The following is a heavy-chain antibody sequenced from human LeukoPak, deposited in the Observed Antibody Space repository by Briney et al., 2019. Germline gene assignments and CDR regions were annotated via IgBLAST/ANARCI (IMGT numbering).Heavy chain of an antibody. D-gene: IGHD2-21*02. V-gene: IGHV4-61*02. J-gene: IGHJ3*02. Sequence: PSETLSLTCTVSGDSISSGSYYWTWLRQPAGKGLEWIGRIYTSGSTLNSPSLKNTNYNPSLKTRLTMSVDRSKNQFSLKMTSVTAADTAMYYCARDTALWTFDIWGQGTMVTVSS. CDR3: ARDTALWTFDI. CDR1: GDSISSGSYY. CDR2: IYTSGSTLNSPSLKNT.